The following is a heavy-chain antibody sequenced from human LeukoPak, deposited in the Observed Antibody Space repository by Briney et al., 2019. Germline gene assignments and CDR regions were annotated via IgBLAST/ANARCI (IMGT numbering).Heavy chain of an antibody. J-gene: IGHJ4*02. Sequence: GESLKISCKGSGYSFASYWIAWVRQMPGKGLEWMGIIYPGDSDTRYSPSFQGQVTISADKSISTAYLQWSSLKASDTAIYYCARQWGDCNSTSCYSAYWGQGTLVTVSS. CDR3: ARQWGDCNSTSCYSAY. D-gene: IGHD2-2*01. CDR1: GYSFASYW. CDR2: IYPGDSDT. V-gene: IGHV5-51*01.